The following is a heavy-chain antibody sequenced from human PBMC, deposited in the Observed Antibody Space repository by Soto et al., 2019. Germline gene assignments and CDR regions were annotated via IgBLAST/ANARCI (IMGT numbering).Heavy chain of an antibody. Sequence: PSETLSLTCTVSGGSISSYYWSWIRQPPGKGLEWIGYIYYSGSTNYNPSLKSRVTISVDTSKNQFSLKLSSVTAADTAVYYCARDSLSPIDFWSGYYTGRAFDIWGQGTMVPVSS. CDR1: GGSISSYY. CDR3: ARDSLSPIDFWSGYYTGRAFDI. V-gene: IGHV4-59*01. J-gene: IGHJ3*02. CDR2: IYYSGST. D-gene: IGHD3-3*01.